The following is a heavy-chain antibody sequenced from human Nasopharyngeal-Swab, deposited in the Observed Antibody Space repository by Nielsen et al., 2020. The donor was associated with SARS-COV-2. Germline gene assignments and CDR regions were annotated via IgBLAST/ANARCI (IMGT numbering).Heavy chain of an antibody. Sequence: GESLKISCAASGFTFSSYSMNWVRQAPGKGLEWVSSISSSSSYIYYADSVKGRFTISRNNAKNSLYLQMNSLRAEDTAMYYCARVPYDILHFRGGMDVWGQGTTVTVSS. CDR1: GFTFSSYS. D-gene: IGHD3-9*01. V-gene: IGHV3-21*04. J-gene: IGHJ6*02. CDR3: ARVPYDILHFRGGMDV. CDR2: ISSSSSYI.